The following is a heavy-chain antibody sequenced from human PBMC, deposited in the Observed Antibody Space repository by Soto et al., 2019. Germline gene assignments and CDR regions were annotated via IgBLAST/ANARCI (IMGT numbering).Heavy chain of an antibody. CDR2: IYSSGST. CDR3: ARDHPHSYGVYYFDY. J-gene: IGHJ4*02. CDR1: GGSISNYY. V-gene: IGHV4-59*01. D-gene: IGHD5-18*01. Sequence: SETLSLTCTVSGGSISNYYWNWIRQSPGKGLEWIGYIYSSGSTHYNPSIQNRVTISIDTSKNQVSLKVNSVTAADTAVYYCARDHPHSYGVYYFDYWGQGTPVTVSS.